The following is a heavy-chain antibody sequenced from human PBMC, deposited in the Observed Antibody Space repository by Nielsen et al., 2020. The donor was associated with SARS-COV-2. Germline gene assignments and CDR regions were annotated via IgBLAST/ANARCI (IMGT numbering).Heavy chain of an antibody. J-gene: IGHJ3*02. CDR2: INHSGST. Sequence: SETLSLTCAVYGGSFSGYYWSWIRQPPGKGLEWIGEINHSGSTNYNPSLKSRATISVDTSKNQFSLKLSSVTAADTAVYYCARDSGADAFDIWGQGTMVTVSS. CDR3: ARDSGADAFDI. V-gene: IGHV4-34*01. D-gene: IGHD3-10*01. CDR1: GGSFSGYY.